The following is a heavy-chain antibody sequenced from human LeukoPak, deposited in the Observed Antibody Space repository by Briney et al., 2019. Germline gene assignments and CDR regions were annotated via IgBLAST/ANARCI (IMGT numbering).Heavy chain of an antibody. CDR3: ARVGGYSPYYYMDV. Sequence: SETLSLTCTISGDSINSYYWSWIRQPPGKRLEYIGYFYYSGSTNYNPSLMSRVTISVDTSKNQFSLNVRSVTAADTAVYYCARVGGYSPYYYMDVWGTGTTVTVSS. CDR2: FYYSGST. CDR1: GDSINSYY. J-gene: IGHJ6*03. V-gene: IGHV4-59*01. D-gene: IGHD3-22*01.